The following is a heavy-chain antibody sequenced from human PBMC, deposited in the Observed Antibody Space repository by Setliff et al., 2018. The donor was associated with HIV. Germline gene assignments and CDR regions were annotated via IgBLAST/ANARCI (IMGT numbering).Heavy chain of an antibody. J-gene: IGHJ6*02. V-gene: IGHV3-23*01. CDR3: AKPLTQWGVSPYHYAFGV. D-gene: IGHD1-26*01. CDR1: GFAFSDYD. CDR2: IAGTSAST. Sequence: GGSLRLSCATSGFAFSDYDFHWVRQVTGEGLEWVSAIAGTSASTYYADSVKGRFTISRDSSKSMLYLQMNSLRVEDTAIYYCAKPLTQWGVSPYHYAFGVWGQGTTVTVSS.